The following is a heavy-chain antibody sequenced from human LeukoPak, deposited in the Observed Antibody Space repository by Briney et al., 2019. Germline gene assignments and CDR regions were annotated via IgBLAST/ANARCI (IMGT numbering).Heavy chain of an antibody. V-gene: IGHV1-18*01. Sequence: ASVKVSCKASGYTFTSYSISWVRQAPGQGPEWMGWISTYNGKTNYAQKFQGRVIMTIDTSTKTAYMELSSLRSDDSAFYYCARHPYYDTSAYYVYWGQETLVTVSS. CDR1: GYTFTSYS. CDR3: ARHPYYDTSAYYVY. CDR2: ISTYNGKT. D-gene: IGHD3-22*01. J-gene: IGHJ4*02.